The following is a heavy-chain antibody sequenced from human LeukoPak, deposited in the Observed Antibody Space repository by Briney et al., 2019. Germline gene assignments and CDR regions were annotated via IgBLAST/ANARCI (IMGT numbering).Heavy chain of an antibody. J-gene: IGHJ4*02. V-gene: IGHV1-8*03. CDR3: ARGLPRDGLVVIAAANEY. Sequence: ASVKVSCKASGYTFSSYDVNWVRQAAGQGLEWMGWMNPKTGNTGFSQKFQGRVTITRDTSISTAYMELSRLTSEDTGVYYCARGLPRDGLVVIAAANEYWGQGSLVTVSS. CDR2: MNPKTGNT. D-gene: IGHD2-2*01. CDR1: GYTFSSYD.